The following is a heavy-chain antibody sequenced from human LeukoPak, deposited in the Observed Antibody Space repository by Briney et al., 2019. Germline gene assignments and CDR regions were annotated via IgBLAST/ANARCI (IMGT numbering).Heavy chain of an antibody. Sequence: SETLSLTCTVSGGSISSGDYYWSWIRQPAGKGLEWIGRIYTSGSTNYNPSLKSRVTISVDTSKNQFSLKLSSVTAADTAVYYCASRYCSSIRCYNNAFDIWGQGTMVTVSS. CDR1: GGSISSGDYY. CDR2: IYTSGST. V-gene: IGHV4-61*02. CDR3: ASRYCSSIRCYNNAFDI. J-gene: IGHJ3*02. D-gene: IGHD2-2*02.